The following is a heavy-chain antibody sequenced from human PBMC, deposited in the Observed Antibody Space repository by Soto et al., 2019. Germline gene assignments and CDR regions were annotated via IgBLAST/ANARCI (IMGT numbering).Heavy chain of an antibody. CDR2: IYYSGST. V-gene: IGHV4-59*12. Sequence: SETLSLTCTAAGGSISSYYWSWIRQPPGKGLEWIGYIYYSGSTNYNPSLKSRVTISVDTSKNQFSLKLSSVTAEDTAVYYCAKDSSGYPGGYFDYWGQGTLVTVSS. D-gene: IGHD3-22*01. CDR1: GGSISSYY. J-gene: IGHJ4*02. CDR3: AKDSSGYPGGYFDY.